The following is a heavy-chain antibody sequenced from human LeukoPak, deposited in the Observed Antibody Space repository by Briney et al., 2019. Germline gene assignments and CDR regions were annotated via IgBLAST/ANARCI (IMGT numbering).Heavy chain of an antibody. CDR3: VREAGYCAPVCVKTNWFDP. J-gene: IGHJ5*02. Sequence: PGGSLRLSCAASGFPFSSHAMSWVRQPPGKGLEWVAAISNGNTYYADSVRGRFAISRDDSTNTVYLHMNSLRDEDTALYHCVREAGYCAPVCVKTNWFDPWGQGTLVTVSS. CDR2: ISNGNT. CDR1: GFPFSSHA. D-gene: IGHD2-15*01. V-gene: IGHV3-23*01.